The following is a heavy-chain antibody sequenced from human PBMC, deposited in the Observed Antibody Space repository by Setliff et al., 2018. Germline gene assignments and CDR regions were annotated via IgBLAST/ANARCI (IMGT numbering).Heavy chain of an antibody. Sequence: PSETLSLTCAVSGASISSGDSYWSWIRQPPGKGLEWFGEIDQSGSGDYNPSFKGRVTISVDTSKKQFSLTLNSVTAADTAVYYCVRESRSTWYRRDFWGQGTLVTVSS. J-gene: IGHJ4*02. D-gene: IGHD6-13*01. V-gene: IGHV4-39*07. CDR1: GASISSGDSY. CDR2: IDQSGSG. CDR3: VRESRSTWYRRDF.